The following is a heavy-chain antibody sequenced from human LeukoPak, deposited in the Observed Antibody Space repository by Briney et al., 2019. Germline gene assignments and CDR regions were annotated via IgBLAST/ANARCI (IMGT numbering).Heavy chain of an antibody. CDR3: AKDSLVATSPFDY. CDR2: ISGSGGST. D-gene: IGHD5-12*01. J-gene: IGHJ4*02. Sequence: GGSLRLSCTASGFTFSSYAMSWVRQAPGKGLEWVSAISGSGGSTYYADSVKGRFTISRDNSKNTLYLQMNSLRAEDTAVYYCAKDSLVATSPFDYWGQGTLVTVSS. V-gene: IGHV3-23*01. CDR1: GFTFSSYA.